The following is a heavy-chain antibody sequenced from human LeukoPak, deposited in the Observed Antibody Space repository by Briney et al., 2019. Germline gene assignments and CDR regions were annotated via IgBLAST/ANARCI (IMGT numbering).Heavy chain of an antibody. Sequence: PGGSLRLSCAASGFTFSSYWMHWVRQAPGKGLVWVSRINSDGSSTSYADSVKGRFTISRDNAKNTLYLQMNSLRAEDTAVYYCARAERFGEISRPNDYWGKGTLVTVSS. V-gene: IGHV3-74*01. CDR1: GFTFSSYW. J-gene: IGHJ4*02. D-gene: IGHD3-10*01. CDR3: ARAERFGEISRPNDY. CDR2: INSDGSST.